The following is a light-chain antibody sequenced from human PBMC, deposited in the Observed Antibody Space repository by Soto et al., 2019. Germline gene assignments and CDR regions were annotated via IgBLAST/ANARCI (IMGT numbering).Light chain of an antibody. J-gene: IGKJ5*01. CDR1: QDINNY. CDR2: DAS. CDR3: QQYENLPT. Sequence: DIQMIQSPYSLSASVGDRVTITFQASQDINNYLNWYQQKPGRAPKLLIYDASDLEAGVPSRFRGSGSGTDFTFTISRLQPEDIATYYCQQYENLPTFGQGTRLEIK. V-gene: IGKV1-33*01.